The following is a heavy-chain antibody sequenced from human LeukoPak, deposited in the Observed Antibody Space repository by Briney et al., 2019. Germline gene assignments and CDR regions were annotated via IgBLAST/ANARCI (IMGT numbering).Heavy chain of an antibody. V-gene: IGHV3-30*02. D-gene: IGHD1-26*01. CDR3: AKGDSGSYPNWFDP. J-gene: IGHJ5*02. CDR1: GFTFSRYS. Sequence: GGSLRLSCAASGFTFSRYSMNWVRQAPGKGLEWVAFIRYDGSNKYYADSVKGRFTISRDNSKNTLYLQMNSLRAEDTAVYYCAKGDSGSYPNWFDPWGQGTLVTVSS. CDR2: IRYDGSNK.